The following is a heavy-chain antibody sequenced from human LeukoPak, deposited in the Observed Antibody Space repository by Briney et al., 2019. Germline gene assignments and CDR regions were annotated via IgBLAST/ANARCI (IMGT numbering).Heavy chain of an antibody. CDR3: ARDMAAAGDY. J-gene: IGHJ4*02. Sequence: GGSLRLSCAASGFTFSLYEMTWVRQAPGKGLEWVSYITRSGSTTYYADSVKGRFTISRDNAKNSLYLQMNSLTPEDTAVYYCARDMAAAGDYWGQGTLVTVSS. V-gene: IGHV3-48*03. CDR2: ITRSGSTT. D-gene: IGHD6-13*01. CDR1: GFTFSLYE.